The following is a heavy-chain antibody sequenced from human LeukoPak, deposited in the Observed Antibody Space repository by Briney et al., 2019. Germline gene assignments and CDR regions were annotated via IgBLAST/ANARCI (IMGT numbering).Heavy chain of an antibody. Sequence: PSETLSLTCTVSGGSISSSSYYWGWIRQPPGKELEWIGSIYYSGSTYYNPSLKSRVTISVDTSKNQFSLKLSSVTAADTAVYYCATIARRPYYYYMDVWGKGTTVTVSS. D-gene: IGHD3-16*02. CDR3: ATIARRPYYYYMDV. CDR2: IYYSGST. V-gene: IGHV4-39*01. CDR1: GGSISSSSYY. J-gene: IGHJ6*03.